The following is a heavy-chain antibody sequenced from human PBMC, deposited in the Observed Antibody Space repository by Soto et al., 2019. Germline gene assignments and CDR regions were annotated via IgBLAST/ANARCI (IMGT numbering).Heavy chain of an antibody. CDR2: LYYGGST. CDR1: GGSISSSY. J-gene: IGHJ2*01. CDR3: ARGRDDYNGWYFDL. D-gene: IGHD4-4*01. V-gene: IGHV4-59*01. Sequence: QVQLQESGPGLVKPSETLSFTCTVSGGSISSSYWSWVRQPPGKGLEWIGYLYYGGSTNYNPSLESRVIISGDTSKNQFSLKLSSVTAADTAVYYCARGRDDYNGWYFDLWGRGTLVTVSS.